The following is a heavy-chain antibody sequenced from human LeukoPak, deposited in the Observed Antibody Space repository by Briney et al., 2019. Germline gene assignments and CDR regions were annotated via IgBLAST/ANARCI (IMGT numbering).Heavy chain of an antibody. CDR2: INPSGGDT. J-gene: IGHJ6*02. D-gene: IGHD2-2*01. Sequence: GASVKVSCKPSGYTFSSYYIHWVRQAPGQGLEWMGIINPSGGDTSYAQKFQGRVTTTRDPSTSTVYMEVVSLRPEDTAVYYCARGCRVVPGVHNVGMTSYYNGMDVWGQGTRSPSP. CDR3: ARGCRVVPGVHNVGMTSYYNGMDV. CDR1: GYTFSSYY. V-gene: IGHV1-46*01.